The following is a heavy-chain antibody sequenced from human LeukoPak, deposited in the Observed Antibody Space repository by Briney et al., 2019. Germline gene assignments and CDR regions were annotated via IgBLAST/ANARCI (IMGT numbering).Heavy chain of an antibody. CDR2: IYTSGST. D-gene: IGHD3-22*01. Sequence: SQTLSLTCTVSGGSISSGSYYWSWIRQPAGTGLEWIGRIYTSGSTNYNPSLKSRVTISVDTSKNQFSLKLSSVTAADTAVYYCARADSSGYYYVGYFQHWGQGTLVTVSS. CDR1: GGSISSGSYY. V-gene: IGHV4-61*02. J-gene: IGHJ1*01. CDR3: ARADSSGYYYVGYFQH.